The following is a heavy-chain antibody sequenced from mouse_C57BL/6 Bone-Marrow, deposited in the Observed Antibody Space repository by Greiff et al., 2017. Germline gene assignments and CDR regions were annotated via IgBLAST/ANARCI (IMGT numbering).Heavy chain of an antibody. J-gene: IGHJ2*01. CDR2: IYPSDSET. V-gene: IGHV1-61*01. CDR1: GYTFTSYW. D-gene: IGHD2-3*01. Sequence: QVQLQQPGAELVRPGSSVKLSCKASGYTFTSYWMDWVKQRPGQGLEWIGNIYPSDSETHYNQKFKDKAKLTVDKSSSTAYMQLSSLTSEDSAFYYCARGNDGYYGNFDYWGQGTTLTVSS. CDR3: ARGNDGYYGNFDY.